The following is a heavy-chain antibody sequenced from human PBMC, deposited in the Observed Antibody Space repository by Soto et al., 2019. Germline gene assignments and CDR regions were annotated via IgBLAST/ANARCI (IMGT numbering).Heavy chain of an antibody. J-gene: IGHJ6*02. Sequence: EVQLVESGGGLVQPGGSLRVSCTASGFTLRTYSLNWVRQAPGKGLEWISYISSSNNTIYYADSVKGRFTISRDNAKNSLSLQMNSLRDEDTAVYYCARVPSSGGYRSYYYYGMDVWGQGTTVTVSS. V-gene: IGHV3-48*02. CDR2: ISSSNNTI. D-gene: IGHD1-26*01. CDR1: GFTLRTYS. CDR3: ARVPSSGGYRSYYYYGMDV.